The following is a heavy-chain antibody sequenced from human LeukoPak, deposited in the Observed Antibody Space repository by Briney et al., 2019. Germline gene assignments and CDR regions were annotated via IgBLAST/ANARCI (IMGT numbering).Heavy chain of an antibody. CDR2: ISSSSSYI. CDR3: ARDRVTRPSDAFDI. CDR1: GFTFSSCS. D-gene: IGHD4-11*01. J-gene: IGHJ3*02. Sequence: PGGSLRLSCAASGFTFSSCSMNWVRQAPGKGLEWVSSISSSSSYIYYADSVKGRFTISRDNAKNSLYLQMNSLRAEDTAAYYCARDRVTRPSDAFDIWGQGTMVTVSS. V-gene: IGHV3-21*01.